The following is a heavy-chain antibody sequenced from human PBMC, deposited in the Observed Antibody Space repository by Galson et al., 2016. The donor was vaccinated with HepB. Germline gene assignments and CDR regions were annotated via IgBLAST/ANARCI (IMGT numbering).Heavy chain of an antibody. J-gene: IGHJ4*02. D-gene: IGHD4-17*01. CDR2: IWYDGSNK. Sequence: SLRLSCAASGFTFSSYGMHWVRQAPGKGLEWVAVIWYDGSNKYYADSVKGRFTISRDNSKNTLFLQMNTLRAEDTAVYYCARGVYGDHGWFDYWGQGTLVTVSS. V-gene: IGHV3-33*01. CDR3: ARGVYGDHGWFDY. CDR1: GFTFSSYG.